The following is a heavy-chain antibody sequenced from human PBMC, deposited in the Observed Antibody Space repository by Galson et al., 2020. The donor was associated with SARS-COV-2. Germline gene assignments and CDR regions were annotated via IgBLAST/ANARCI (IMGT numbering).Heavy chain of an antibody. CDR3: ARVCGPGITIFGVVDYYYYMDV. V-gene: IGHV4-31*03. CDR1: GGSISSGGYY. CDR2: IYYSGST. D-gene: IGHD3-3*01. Sequence: SETLSLTCTVSGGSISSGGYYWSWIRQHPGKGLEWIGYIYYSGSTYYNPSLKSRVTISVDTSKNQFSLKLSSVTAADTAVYYCARVCGPGITIFGVVDYYYYMDVWGKGTTVTVSS. J-gene: IGHJ6*03.